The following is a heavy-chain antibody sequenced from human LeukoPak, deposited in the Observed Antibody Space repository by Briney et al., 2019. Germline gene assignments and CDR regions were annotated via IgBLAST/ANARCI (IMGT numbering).Heavy chain of an antibody. D-gene: IGHD3-10*01. CDR1: GGSISKYY. CDR2: IYYSGST. Sequence: SETLSLTCTVSGGSISKYYWSWIRQPPGKGLEWIGYIYYSGSTNYNPSLKSRVTISVDTSKNQFSLKLSSVTAADTAVYYCARGGPGWFDPWGQGTLVTVSS. V-gene: IGHV4-59*01. J-gene: IGHJ5*02. CDR3: ARGGPGWFDP.